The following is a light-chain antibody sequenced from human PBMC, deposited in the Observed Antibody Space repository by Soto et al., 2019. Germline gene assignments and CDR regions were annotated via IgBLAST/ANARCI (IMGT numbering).Light chain of an antibody. J-gene: IGKJ4*01. Sequence: EVGMTQSPATLSVFPGERVTLSCRASESVGSNLAWYQQKPGQAPRLLIYGASTRATGVPARFSGSGSGTEFTLTISSLQSEEFALDYCQQYNNWLTFGGGTKVEIE. V-gene: IGKV3-15*01. CDR1: ESVGSN. CDR2: GAS. CDR3: QQYNNWLT.